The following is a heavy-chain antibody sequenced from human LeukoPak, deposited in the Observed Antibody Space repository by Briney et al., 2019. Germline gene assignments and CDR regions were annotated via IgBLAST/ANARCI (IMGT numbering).Heavy chain of an antibody. CDR3: ARRNSVTVAFDY. CDR1: GGSISSYY. V-gene: IGHV4-59*01. J-gene: IGHJ4*02. CDR2: IYYSGST. Sequence: SETLSLTCTVSGGSISSYYWSWIRQPPGKGLEWIGYIYYSGSTNYNPSLKSRVTISADTSKNQFSLKLSSVTAADTAVYYCARRNSVTVAFDYWGQGTLVTVSS. D-gene: IGHD1-14*01.